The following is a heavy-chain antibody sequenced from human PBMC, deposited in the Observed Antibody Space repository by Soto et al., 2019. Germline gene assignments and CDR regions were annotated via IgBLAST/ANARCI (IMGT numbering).Heavy chain of an antibody. Sequence: PSETLSLTCSVSGGSISSGDYYWSWIRQPPGKGLEWIGYIYYSGSTYYNPPLKSRITINPDTSKNQFSLQLNSVTPEDTAVYYCARESVRQQLAYYFDYWGQGTLVTVSS. J-gene: IGHJ4*02. V-gene: IGHV4-30-4*01. CDR2: IYYSGST. D-gene: IGHD6-13*01. CDR3: ARESVRQQLAYYFDY. CDR1: GGSISSGDYY.